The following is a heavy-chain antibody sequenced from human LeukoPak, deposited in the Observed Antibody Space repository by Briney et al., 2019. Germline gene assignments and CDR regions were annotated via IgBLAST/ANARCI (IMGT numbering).Heavy chain of an antibody. Sequence: PGGSLRLSCAASGFTLSSYWMSWVRQAPGKGLEWVANIKQDGSEKYYVDSVKGRFTISRDNAKNSLYLQMNSLRAEDTAVYYCANIDYDSSGYYSQFDYWGQGTLVTVSS. D-gene: IGHD3-22*01. CDR1: GFTLSSYW. V-gene: IGHV3-7*01. CDR3: ANIDYDSSGYYSQFDY. CDR2: IKQDGSEK. J-gene: IGHJ4*02.